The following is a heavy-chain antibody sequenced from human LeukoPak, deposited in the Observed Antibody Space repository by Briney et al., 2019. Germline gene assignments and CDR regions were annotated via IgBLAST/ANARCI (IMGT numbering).Heavy chain of an antibody. V-gene: IGHV1-46*01. CDR2: IDPSGGST. Sequence: VASVEVSCKASGYTFTNYYMHWVRQAPGQGLEWMGIIDPSGGSTTYAQKFQGRVTMTRDTSTSTVYIELTSLRSEDTAMYYCARDWGIQQWPPSYFDYWGQGTLVTVSS. J-gene: IGHJ4*02. CDR1: GYTFTNYY. D-gene: IGHD5-18*01. CDR3: ARDWGIQQWPPSYFDY.